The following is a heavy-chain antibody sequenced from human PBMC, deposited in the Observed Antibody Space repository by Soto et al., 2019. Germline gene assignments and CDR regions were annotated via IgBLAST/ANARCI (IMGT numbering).Heavy chain of an antibody. CDR1: GYTFTNNV. CDR2: MNPNSGNT. D-gene: IGHD2-21*01. V-gene: IGHV1-8*01. Sequence: VASVKVSCKASGYTFTNNVINWVRQAPGQGLEWMGWMNPNSGNTGYAQKFQGRVTMTRDTSTSTVYMELSSLRSEDMAVYYCAREIAREVKNPRAYGMDVWGQGTTVTVS. CDR3: AREIAREVKNPRAYGMDV. J-gene: IGHJ6*02.